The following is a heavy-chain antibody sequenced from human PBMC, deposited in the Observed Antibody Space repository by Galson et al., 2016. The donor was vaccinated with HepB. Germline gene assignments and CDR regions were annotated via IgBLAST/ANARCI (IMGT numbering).Heavy chain of an antibody. Sequence: SVKVSCKASGYSFTSYHMHWVRQAPGQDFEWMGLINPNGGTTSYVEKLQGRVTMTRDASTSTVYMELRSLRSEDTAVYYCARGPMWEGSCSGGHCYAGFDPWGQGTQVTVSS. CDR1: GYSFTSYH. D-gene: IGHD2-15*01. CDR2: INPNGGTT. CDR3: ARGPMWEGSCSGGHCYAGFDP. J-gene: IGHJ5*02. V-gene: IGHV1-46*01.